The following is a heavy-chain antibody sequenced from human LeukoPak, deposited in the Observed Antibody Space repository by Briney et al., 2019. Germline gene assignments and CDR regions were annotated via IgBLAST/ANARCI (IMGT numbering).Heavy chain of an antibody. CDR2: ISSNGGST. D-gene: IGHD3-22*01. J-gene: IGHJ4*02. CDR3: ASVGADSSGDDY. V-gene: IGHV3-64*01. CDR1: GFTFSSYA. Sequence: GSLRLSCAASGFTFSSYAMHWVRQAPGKGLEYVSAISSNGGSTYYANSVKGRFTISRDNSKNTLYLQMGSLRAEDMAVYYCASVGADSSGDDYWGQGTLVTVSS.